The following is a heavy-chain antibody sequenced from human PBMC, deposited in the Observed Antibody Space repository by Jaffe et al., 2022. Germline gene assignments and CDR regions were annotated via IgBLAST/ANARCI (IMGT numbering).Heavy chain of an antibody. J-gene: IGHJ4*02. CDR2: ISGSDGST. Sequence: EVQLLESGGDLVQPGGSLRLSCAASGFTFSNFDMTWVRQAPGKGLEWVSFISGSDGSTRYRDSVKGRFTISKDNSKNTLFLQMNSLRAEDTAIYYCVKGGWLDYWGQGTLVTVSS. CDR3: VKGGWLDY. CDR1: GFTFSNFD. V-gene: IGHV3-23*01. D-gene: IGHD2-15*01.